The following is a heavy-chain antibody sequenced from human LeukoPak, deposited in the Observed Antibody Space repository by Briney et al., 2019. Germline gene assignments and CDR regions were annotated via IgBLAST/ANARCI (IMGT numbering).Heavy chain of an antibody. CDR3: AGRGAYCSSTSCPQYFQH. D-gene: IGHD2-2*01. J-gene: IGHJ1*01. V-gene: IGHV4-59*01. CDR2: IYYSGST. Sequence: PSQTLSLTCTVSGGSLSSYYWSSIRQPPGKGLEWIGYIYYSGSTNYNPSLKSRVTISLDTSKNHISLKLSSVTAADTAVYYCAGRGAYCSSTSCPQYFQHWGQGTLVTVPS. CDR1: GGSLSSYY.